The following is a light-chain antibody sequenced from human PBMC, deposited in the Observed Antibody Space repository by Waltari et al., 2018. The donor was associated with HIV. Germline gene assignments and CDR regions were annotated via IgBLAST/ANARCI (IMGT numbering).Light chain of an antibody. CDR2: EVS. Sequence: EIVLTPSPATLSLSPGEGAALSCRASQSFRKFLAWYQQKPGQAPRLLIYEVSKRVTGVPARFSGSGSGADFTLTINSLEPEDFAIYYCQQRFIWPLAFGGGTRVEI. V-gene: IGKV3-11*01. CDR3: QQRFIWPLA. CDR1: QSFRKF. J-gene: IGKJ4*01.